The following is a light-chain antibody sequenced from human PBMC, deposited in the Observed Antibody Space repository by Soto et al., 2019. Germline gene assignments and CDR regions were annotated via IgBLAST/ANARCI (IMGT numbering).Light chain of an antibody. CDR3: QQSYSTLTWT. V-gene: IGKV1-39*01. CDR1: QIISSY. CDR2: AAS. J-gene: IGKJ1*01. Sequence: DIQMTQSPSTLSASVVDRVTITCLASQIISSYLNWYQQKPGKAPKLLIYAASSLQSGVPSRFSGSGSGTDFTLTISSLQPEDFATYYCQQSYSTLTWTFGQGTKVDIK.